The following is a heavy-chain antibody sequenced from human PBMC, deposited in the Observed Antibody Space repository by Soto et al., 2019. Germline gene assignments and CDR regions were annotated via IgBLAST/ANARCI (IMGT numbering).Heavy chain of an antibody. V-gene: IGHV4-39*01. Sequence: SETLSLTCTVSGGSIISSSYYWGLIRQPPGKGLEWIGSIYYSGSTYYNPSLKSRVTISVDTSKNQFSLKLSSVTAADTAVYYCARHAVVAPQPIFDYWGQGTLVTVSS. CDR2: IYYSGST. D-gene: IGHD2-15*01. J-gene: IGHJ4*02. CDR1: GGSIISSSYY. CDR3: ARHAVVAPQPIFDY.